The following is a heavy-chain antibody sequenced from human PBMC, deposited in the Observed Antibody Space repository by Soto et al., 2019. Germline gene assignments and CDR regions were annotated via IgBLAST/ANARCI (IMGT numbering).Heavy chain of an antibody. CDR1: GYSISSGYY. Sequence: PSETLSLTCAVSGYSISSGYYWGWIRQPPGKGLEWIGSIYHSGSTYYNPSLKSRVTISVDTSKNQFSLKLSSVTAADTAVYYCARDESIPWSHGPIYYFDYWGQGTLVTVSS. CDR2: IYHSGST. D-gene: IGHD2-21*01. V-gene: IGHV4-38-2*02. CDR3: ARDESIPWSHGPIYYFDY. J-gene: IGHJ4*02.